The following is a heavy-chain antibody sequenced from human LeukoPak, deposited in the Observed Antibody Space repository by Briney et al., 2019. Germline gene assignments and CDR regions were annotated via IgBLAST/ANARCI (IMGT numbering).Heavy chain of an antibody. CDR2: IIPIFGTS. D-gene: IGHD4-11*01. V-gene: IGHV1-69*05. CDR3: ARVATVSKYCFDY. CDR1: GGTFSSYA. J-gene: IGHJ4*02. Sequence: SVKVSCKASGGTFSSYAISWVRQAPGQGLEWMGGIIPIFGTSNYPQKFQGGATITTDELTSTAYMELSSLRSEDTGVYFCARVATVSKYCFDYWGQGTLVNLSS.